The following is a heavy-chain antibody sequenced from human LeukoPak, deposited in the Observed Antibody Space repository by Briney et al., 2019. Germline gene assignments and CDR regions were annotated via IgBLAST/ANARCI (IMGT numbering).Heavy chain of an antibody. V-gene: IGHV3-74*01. CDR3: ARALNWTRIDY. CDR2: INTDGTTT. J-gene: IGHJ4*02. D-gene: IGHD1-20*01. Sequence: GGSLRLSCTASGFTFNMYWMHWVRQVPGKGLVWVSRINTDGTTTDHADSVKSRFTISRDNAKHTLYLQINSLRAEDEAVYYCARALNWTRIDYWGQGSLGTVSS. CDR1: GFTFNMYW.